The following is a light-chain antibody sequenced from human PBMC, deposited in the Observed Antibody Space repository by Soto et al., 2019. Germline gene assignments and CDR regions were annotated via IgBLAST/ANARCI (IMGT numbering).Light chain of an antibody. V-gene: IGLV2-14*01. CDR1: GSDVGAYNY. CDR3: YSYTSSSPYV. Sequence: QSVLTQPASVSGSPGQSITISCSGTGSDVGAYNYVSWYQQHPAKAPKLMIYDVSNRPSGVSDRFSGSKSGNTASLTISGLQAEDEADCYCYSYTSSSPYVFGYGTKVTV. J-gene: IGLJ1*01. CDR2: DVS.